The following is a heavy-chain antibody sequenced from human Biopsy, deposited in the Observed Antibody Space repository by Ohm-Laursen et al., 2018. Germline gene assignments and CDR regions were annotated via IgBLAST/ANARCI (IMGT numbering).Heavy chain of an antibody. Sequence: SETLSLTCTVSGGSISGYYWTWIRQSPGKGLEWIAYIYHTGSTYYNPSLKSRLSIAIDTSKNQFSVSLRSVTAADTAVYYCARADMVTTIVDYWGQGTLVTVSS. CDR1: GGSISGYY. J-gene: IGHJ4*02. CDR3: ARADMVTTIVDY. V-gene: IGHV4-59*12. CDR2: IYHTGST. D-gene: IGHD5-12*01.